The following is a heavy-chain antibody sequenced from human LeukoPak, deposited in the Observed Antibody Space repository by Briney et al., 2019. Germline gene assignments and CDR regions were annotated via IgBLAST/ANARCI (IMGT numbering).Heavy chain of an antibody. CDR1: GFTFSSYA. V-gene: IGHV3-23*01. CDR2: ISGSGGST. Sequence: GGSLRLSCAASGFTFSSYAMSWVRQAPGKGLEWVSAISGSGGSTYYADSVKGRFTISRDNSKNTLYLQMNSLRAEDTAVYYCAKEGYCYDSSGYYSSGPVYWGQGTLVTVSS. D-gene: IGHD3-22*01. J-gene: IGHJ4*02. CDR3: AKEGYCYDSSGYYSSGPVY.